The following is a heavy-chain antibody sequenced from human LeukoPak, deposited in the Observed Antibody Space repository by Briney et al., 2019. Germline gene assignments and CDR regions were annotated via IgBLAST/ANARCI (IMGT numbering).Heavy chain of an antibody. D-gene: IGHD2-2*01. J-gene: IGHJ6*03. Sequence: ASVKVSCKTSGYSFTDYYMHWVRQAPGQGLEWMGWINAYNGDTHYAQNLQGRLTMTTDTSTSMAFMELRSLRPDDTAVYFCARWGLVAPGTYYYYYMDVWGRGTTVTVSS. CDR1: GYSFTDYY. CDR2: INAYNGDT. CDR3: ARWGLVAPGTYYYYYMDV. V-gene: IGHV1-18*01.